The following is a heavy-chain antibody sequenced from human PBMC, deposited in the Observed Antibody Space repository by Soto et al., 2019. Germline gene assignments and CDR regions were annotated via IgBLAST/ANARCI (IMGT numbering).Heavy chain of an antibody. D-gene: IGHD3-10*01. CDR3: ARPTPMVRGVIATYYYGMEV. CDR2: ITPIFGTA. J-gene: IGHJ6*02. Sequence: GASVKVSCKASGGTFSSYAISWVRQAPGQGLEWMGGITPIFGTANYAQKFQGRVTITADESTSTAYMELSSLRSEDTAVYYCARPTPMVRGVIATYYYGMEVWGQGTTVTVSS. V-gene: IGHV1-69*13. CDR1: GGTFSSYA.